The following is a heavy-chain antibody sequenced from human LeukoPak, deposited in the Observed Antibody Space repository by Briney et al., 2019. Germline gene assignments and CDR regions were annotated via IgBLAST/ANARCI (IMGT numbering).Heavy chain of an antibody. CDR1: GGSISSSSYY. CDR2: IYYSGST. J-gene: IGHJ2*01. D-gene: IGHD3-9*01. Sequence: AETLSLTCTVSGGSISSSSYYWGRIRQPPGKGLEWIGSIYYSGSTYYNPSLKSRVTISLDTSKNQFSLKLSSVTAADMAVYYCARQYSDILTGYHRGELYWYFDLWGRGTLVTVSS. CDR3: ARQYSDILTGYHRGELYWYFDL. V-gene: IGHV4-39*01.